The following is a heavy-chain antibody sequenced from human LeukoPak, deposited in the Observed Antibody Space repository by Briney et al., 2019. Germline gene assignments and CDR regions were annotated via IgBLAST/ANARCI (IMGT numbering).Heavy chain of an antibody. CDR2: ISAYNGNT. CDR1: GYTFTSYA. V-gene: IGHV1-18*01. D-gene: IGHD2-15*01. Sequence: ASVKVSCKASGYTFTSYAISWVRQAPGQGLEWMGWISAYNGNTNYAQKLQGRVTMTTDTSTSTAYMELRSLRSDDTAVYYCTRDPAGFPVDYWGQGTLVTVSS. CDR3: TRDPAGFPVDY. J-gene: IGHJ4*02.